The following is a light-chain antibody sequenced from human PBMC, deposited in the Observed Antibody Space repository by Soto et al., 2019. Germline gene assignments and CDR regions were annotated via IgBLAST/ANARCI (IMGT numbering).Light chain of an antibody. Sequence: QSVLTQPASVSGSPGQSITISCTGTSSDIGGYIYVSWYQQHPGKAPKLMIYEGSKRPSGVSNRFSGSKSGNTASLTIPGLQAEDEADYYCSSFSSSTTLYVFGTGTKVTVL. CDR3: SSFSSSTTLYV. J-gene: IGLJ1*01. V-gene: IGLV2-14*01. CDR2: EGS. CDR1: SSDIGGYIY.